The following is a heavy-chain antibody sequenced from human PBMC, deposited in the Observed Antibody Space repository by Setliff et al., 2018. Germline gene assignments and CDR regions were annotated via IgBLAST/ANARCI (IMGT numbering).Heavy chain of an antibody. D-gene: IGHD3-22*01. CDR2: MNDRRNR. V-gene: IGHV4-34*01. CDR3: ARGYYDATGRVYFQY. CDR1: GGSFSGYY. Sequence: SETLSLTCAVSGGSFSGYYWGWIRQPPGKGLEWIGEMNDRRNRNKNPSLQSRVTISVDTSKNQFSLNLTSVTAADTAVYFCARGYYDATGRVYFQYWGQGTLVTVSS. J-gene: IGHJ1*01.